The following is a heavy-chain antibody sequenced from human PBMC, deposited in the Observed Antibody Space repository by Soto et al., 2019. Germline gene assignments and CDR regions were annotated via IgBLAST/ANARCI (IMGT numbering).Heavy chain of an antibody. CDR3: ARGIAAAGFNWFNP. CDR1: GGSISSGGYY. D-gene: IGHD6-13*01. CDR2: IYYSGST. J-gene: IGHJ5*02. V-gene: IGHV4-31*03. Sequence: PLETLSLTCTVSGGSISSGGYYWSWIRQHPGKGLEWIGYIYYSGSTYYNPSLKSRVTISVDTSKNQFSLKLSSVTAADTAVYYCARGIAAAGFNWFNPWGQGTLVTVSS.